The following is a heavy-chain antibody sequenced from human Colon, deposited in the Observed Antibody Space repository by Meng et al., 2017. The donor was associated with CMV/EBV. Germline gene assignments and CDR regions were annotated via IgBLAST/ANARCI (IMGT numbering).Heavy chain of an antibody. J-gene: IGHJ2*01. CDR1: GFTFSSYW. D-gene: IGHD7-27*01. CDR2: INSDGSST. V-gene: IGHV3-74*01. CDR3: ARDADWGSYWYFDL. Sequence: GESLKISCAASGFTFSSYWMHWVRQAPGKGLVWVSRINSDGSSTSYADSVKGRFTISRDNAKNTLYLQMNSLRADDTAVYYRARDADWGSYWYFDLWGRGTLVTVSS.